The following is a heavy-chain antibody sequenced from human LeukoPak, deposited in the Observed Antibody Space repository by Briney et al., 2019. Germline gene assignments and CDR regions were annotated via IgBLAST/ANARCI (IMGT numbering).Heavy chain of an antibody. Sequence: TLSLTCTVSGGSISSGDYYWSWIRQPPGKGLEWIGYIYYSGSTYYNPSLKSRVTISVDTSKNQFSLKLSSVTAADTAVYYCARGTVVVPAAGSDAFDIWGQGTMVTVSS. CDR2: IYYSGST. V-gene: IGHV4-30-4*08. CDR3: ARGTVVVPAAGSDAFDI. CDR1: GGSISSGDYY. J-gene: IGHJ3*02. D-gene: IGHD2-2*01.